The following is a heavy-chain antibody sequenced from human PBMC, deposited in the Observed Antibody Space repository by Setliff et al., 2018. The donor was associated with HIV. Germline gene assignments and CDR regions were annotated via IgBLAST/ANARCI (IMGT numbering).Heavy chain of an antibody. J-gene: IGHJ4*02. V-gene: IGHV3-15*01. CDR1: GFTFTNAW. Sequence: GGSLRLSCAASGFTFTNAWMTWVRQAPGKGLEWLGRIQSNSIGGTILYGASVKGRFTISRDDSTNTLYLQMNSPKTEDTAVYYCTTDYDYGDFFGTDYWGQGTLVTVSS. CDR3: TTDYDYGDFFGTDY. CDR2: IQSNSIGGTI. D-gene: IGHD4-17*01.